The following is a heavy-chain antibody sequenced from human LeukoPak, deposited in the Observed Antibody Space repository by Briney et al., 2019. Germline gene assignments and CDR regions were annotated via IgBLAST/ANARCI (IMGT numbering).Heavy chain of an antibody. CDR1: GGSISSYY. CDR2: IYYSGST. CDR3: AKGGQVVPAAR. Sequence: PSETLSLTCTVSGGSISSYYWSWIRQPPGKGLEWIGYIYYSGSTNYSPSLKSRVTISVDTSKNQFSLKLSSVTAADTAVYYCAKGGQVVPAARWGQGNLVTVSS. D-gene: IGHD2-2*01. V-gene: IGHV4-59*01. J-gene: IGHJ4*02.